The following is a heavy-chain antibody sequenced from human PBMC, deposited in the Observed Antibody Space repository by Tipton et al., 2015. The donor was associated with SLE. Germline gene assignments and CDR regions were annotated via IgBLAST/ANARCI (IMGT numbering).Heavy chain of an antibody. D-gene: IGHD5-12*01. CDR2: IRYDGSNK. Sequence: GSLRLSCAASGFTFSSYGMHWVRQAPGKGLEWVAFIRYDGSNKYYADSVKGRFTISRDNSKNTLYLQMNSLRAEDTAVYYCAKDLNSGYDLDYWGQGTLVTVSS. CDR1: GFTFSSYG. J-gene: IGHJ4*02. CDR3: AKDLNSGYDLDY. V-gene: IGHV3-30*02.